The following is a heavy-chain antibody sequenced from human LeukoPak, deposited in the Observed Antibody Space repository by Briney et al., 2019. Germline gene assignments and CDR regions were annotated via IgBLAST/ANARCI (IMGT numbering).Heavy chain of an antibody. CDR3: AKEPSSIAARQPSGY. CDR2: ISGSGGST. J-gene: IGHJ4*02. Sequence: GGSLRLSCAASGFTFSSYAMSWVRQATGKGLEWVSAISGSGGSTYYADSVTGRFTISRDNSKNTLYLQMNSLRAEDTAVYYCAKEPSSIAARQPSGYWGQGTLVTVSS. D-gene: IGHD6-6*01. V-gene: IGHV3-23*01. CDR1: GFTFSSYA.